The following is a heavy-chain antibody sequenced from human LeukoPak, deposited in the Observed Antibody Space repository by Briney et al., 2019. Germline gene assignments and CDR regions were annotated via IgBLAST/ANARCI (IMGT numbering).Heavy chain of an antibody. CDR3: AKDQYYYGSGSLTG. D-gene: IGHD3-10*01. V-gene: IGHV3-23*01. CDR1: GFTFSSYA. Sequence: PGGSLRLSCAASGFTFSSYAMSWVRQAPGKGLEWVSAISGSGGSTYYADSVKGRFTISRDNSKNTLYLQMNSLRAEDTAVYYCAKDQYYYGSGSLTGWGQGTLVTVSS. J-gene: IGHJ4*02. CDR2: ISGSGGST.